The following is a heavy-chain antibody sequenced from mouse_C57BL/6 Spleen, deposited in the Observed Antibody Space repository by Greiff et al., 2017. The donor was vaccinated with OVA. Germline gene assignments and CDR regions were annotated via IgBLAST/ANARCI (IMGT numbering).Heavy chain of an antibody. V-gene: IGHV1-15*01. CDR2: IDPETGGT. CDR1: GYTFTDYE. CDR3: TRREYYSNFDY. D-gene: IGHD2-5*01. J-gene: IGHJ2*01. Sequence: VQLQQSGAELVRPGASVTLSCKASGYTFTDYEMHWVKQTPVHGLEWIGAIDPETGGTAYHQKFKGQAILTVDKSSSTAYMELRSLTSEDSAVYYCTRREYYSNFDYWGQGTTLTVSS.